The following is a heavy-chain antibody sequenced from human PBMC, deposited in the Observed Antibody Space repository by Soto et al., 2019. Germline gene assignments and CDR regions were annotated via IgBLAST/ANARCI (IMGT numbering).Heavy chain of an antibody. Sequence: QVQLVESGGGVVQPGRSLRLSCAASGFTFSSYAMHWVRQAPGKGLEWVAVISYDGGNKYDADSVKGRFNISRDNSKNTLYLQMNSLRAEDTAVYYCARGIVVVTAPQYFQHWGQGTLVTVSS. J-gene: IGHJ1*01. CDR2: ISYDGGNK. D-gene: IGHD2-21*02. V-gene: IGHV3-30-3*01. CDR3: ARGIVVVTAPQYFQH. CDR1: GFTFSSYA.